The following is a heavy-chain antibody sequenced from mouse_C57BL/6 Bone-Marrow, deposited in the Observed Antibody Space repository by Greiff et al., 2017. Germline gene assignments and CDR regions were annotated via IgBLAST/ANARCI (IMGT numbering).Heavy chain of an antibody. Sequence: QVQLQQSGPELVKPGASVKISCKASGYAFSSSWMNWVKQRPGKGLEWIGRIYPGDGDTNYNGKFKGKATLTADKSSSTAYMQLSSLTSEDSAVYFCARRETVEGPYYFDYWGQGTTLTVSS. CDR2: IYPGDGDT. CDR1: GYAFSSSW. V-gene: IGHV1-82*01. CDR3: ARRETVEGPYYFDY. D-gene: IGHD1-1*01. J-gene: IGHJ2*01.